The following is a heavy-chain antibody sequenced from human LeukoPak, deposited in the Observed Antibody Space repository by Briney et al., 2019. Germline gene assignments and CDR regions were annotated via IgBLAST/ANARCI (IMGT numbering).Heavy chain of an antibody. Sequence: ASVKVSCKASGGTFSSYAISWVRQAPGRGLEWMGRIIPILGIANYAQKFQGRVTITADKSTSTAYMELSSLRSEDTAVYYCARDRAQRWLQFDYWGQGTLVTVSS. CDR3: ARDRAQRWLQFDY. CDR2: IIPILGIA. CDR1: GGTFSSYA. J-gene: IGHJ4*02. D-gene: IGHD5-12*01. V-gene: IGHV1-69*04.